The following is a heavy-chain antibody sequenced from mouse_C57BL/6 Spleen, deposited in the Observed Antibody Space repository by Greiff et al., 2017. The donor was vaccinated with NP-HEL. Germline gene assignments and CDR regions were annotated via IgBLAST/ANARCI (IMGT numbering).Heavy chain of an antibody. CDR2: ISSGGDYI. J-gene: IGHJ1*03. V-gene: IGHV5-9-1*02. CDR3: TREGRLRHWYFDV. Sequence: EVMLVESGEGLVKPGGSLKLSCAASGFTFSSYAMSWVRQTPEKRLEWVAYISSGGDYIYYADTVKGRFTISRDNARNTLYLQMSSLKSEDTAMYYCTREGRLRHWYFDVWGTGTTVTVSS. CDR1: GFTFSSYA. D-gene: IGHD2-4*01.